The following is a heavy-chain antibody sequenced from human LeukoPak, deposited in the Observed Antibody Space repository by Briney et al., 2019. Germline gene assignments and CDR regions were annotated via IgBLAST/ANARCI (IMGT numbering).Heavy chain of an antibody. CDR3: AKNYYGSGSYYNQRFSLFDP. V-gene: IGHV3-7*01. CDR2: IKQDGSWK. Sequence: GGALRLSCAASGFNLSTYWMSWVRQAAGKGLEGEANIKQDGSWKYYMVSVKGRFTISRDNAKTSLYLQMNCLRADDTAVYYCAKNYYGSGSYYNQRFSLFDPWGQGTLVSVSS. J-gene: IGHJ5*02. D-gene: IGHD3-10*01. CDR1: GFNLSTYW.